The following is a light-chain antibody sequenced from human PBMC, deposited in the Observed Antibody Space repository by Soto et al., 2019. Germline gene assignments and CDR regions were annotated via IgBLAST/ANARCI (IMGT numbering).Light chain of an antibody. CDR1: DIARKT. CDR3: QVWDISSDHHV. Sequence: SYELTQPPSVSVAPGQTARITCGGNDIARKTVHWYQQKPGQAPVLVVYDDDERPSGIPERFSGPNSGNTATLTISRVEAGAEADYYCQVWDISSDHHVFGTGTKVTVL. CDR2: DDD. V-gene: IGLV3-21*02. J-gene: IGLJ1*01.